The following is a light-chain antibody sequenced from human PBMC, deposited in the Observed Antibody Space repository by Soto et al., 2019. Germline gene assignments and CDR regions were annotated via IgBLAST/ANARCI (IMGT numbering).Light chain of an antibody. CDR3: QQYNNWPPWT. CDR1: QSVSSS. J-gene: IGKJ1*01. CDR2: DAS. Sequence: EIVLTQSPATLSLSPGERATLSCRASQSVSSSLAWYQQKPGQAPRLLIYDASTRATGIPARFSGSGSGTEFTLTISSLQSEDFAVYYCQQYNNWPPWTFGQGTKVDIK. V-gene: IGKV3-15*01.